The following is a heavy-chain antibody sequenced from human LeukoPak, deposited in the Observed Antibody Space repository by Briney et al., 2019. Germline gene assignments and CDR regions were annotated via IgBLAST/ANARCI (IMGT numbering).Heavy chain of an antibody. Sequence: SETLSLTCTVSGGSISRYYWSWIRQPAGKGLEWIGRIYTSGSTNYNPSLKSRVTMSVDTSKNQFSLKLSSVTAADTAVYYCARSIGDFGVVIPYYFDYWGQGTLVTVSS. CDR3: ARSIGDFGVVIPYYFDY. D-gene: IGHD3-3*01. V-gene: IGHV4-4*07. CDR1: GGSISRYY. J-gene: IGHJ4*02. CDR2: IYTSGST.